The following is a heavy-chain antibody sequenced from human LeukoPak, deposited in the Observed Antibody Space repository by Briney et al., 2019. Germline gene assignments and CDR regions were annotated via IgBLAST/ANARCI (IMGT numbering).Heavy chain of an antibody. D-gene: IGHD3-10*01. V-gene: IGHV3-21*01. CDR2: ITSGTYI. J-gene: IGHJ5*02. CDR1: GFTFSTYS. Sequence: GSLRLSCAASGFTFSTYSMNWVRQAPGKGLEWVSSITSGTYISYADSVKGRFTISRDNAKNSLYLQMNSLRDEDTAVYYCARTGYYYGSGSPEDNWFDPWGQGTLVTVSS. CDR3: ARTGYYYGSGSPEDNWFDP.